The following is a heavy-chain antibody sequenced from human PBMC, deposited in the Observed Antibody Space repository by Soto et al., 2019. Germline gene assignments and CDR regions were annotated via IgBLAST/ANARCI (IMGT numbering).Heavy chain of an antibody. D-gene: IGHD7-27*01. CDR3: AHSLPPWGGMDV. CDR2: IYWDDDK. CDR1: GFSLSTSGVG. Sequence: QITLKESGPTLVKPTQTLTLTCTFSGFSLSTSGVGVGWIRQPPGKALEWLALIYWDDDKRYSPSLKSRRTIPKDASKNQMVLTRTNMDPVDTATYYCAHSLPPWGGMDVWGPGTTVTVSS. J-gene: IGHJ6*02. V-gene: IGHV2-5*02.